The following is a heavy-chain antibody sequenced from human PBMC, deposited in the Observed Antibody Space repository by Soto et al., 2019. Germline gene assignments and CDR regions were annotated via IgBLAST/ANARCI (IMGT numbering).Heavy chain of an antibody. J-gene: IGHJ4*02. CDR2: ISRSSSYT. CDR1: GFTFSDYY. V-gene: IGHV3-11*05. Sequence: QVQLVESGGGLVKPGGSLRLSCAASGFTFSDYYMSWIRQAPGKGLEWVSYISRSSSYTNYADSVNGRFTISRDNAKNSLYLQMNSLRADDTAVYYWAGGGGSYLPDYWGQGTLVTVSS. D-gene: IGHD1-26*01. CDR3: AGGGGSYLPDY.